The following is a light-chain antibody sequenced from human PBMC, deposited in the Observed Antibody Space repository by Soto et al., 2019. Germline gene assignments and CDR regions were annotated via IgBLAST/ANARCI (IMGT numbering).Light chain of an antibody. V-gene: IGKV1-39*01. CDR2: GAK. CDR3: QQCHATPLT. Sequence: DIQITHPTSFLSASLGYIVTITCLASQAISNYLNWYQQKPGKAPNLLIFGAKTLQSGVPSRFSGSGYGTDFTLTITTLQPEDVGIYYCQQCHATPLTFGQRTRPEIK. CDR1: QAISNY. J-gene: IGKJ5*01.